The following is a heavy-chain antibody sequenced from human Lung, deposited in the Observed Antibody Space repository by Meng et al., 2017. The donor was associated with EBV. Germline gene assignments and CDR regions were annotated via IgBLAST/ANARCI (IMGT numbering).Heavy chain of an antibody. CDR1: GYTFTHHG. CDR2: ISCYNGDT. Sequence: HVQLLQAGGEVKKPGASVMVSCKASGYTFTHHGISWIRQAPGQGLEWLGWISCYNGDTNYAQKVQGRFTMTMDKSASTAYMDLRSLRSDDTAVYYCARDPSNTSGRYAYFDSWGQGTLVTVSS. D-gene: IGHD6-19*01. V-gene: IGHV1-18*01. CDR3: ARDPSNTSGRYAYFDS. J-gene: IGHJ4*02.